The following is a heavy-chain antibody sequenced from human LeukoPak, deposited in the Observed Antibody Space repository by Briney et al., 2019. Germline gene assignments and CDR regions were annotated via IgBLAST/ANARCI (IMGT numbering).Heavy chain of an antibody. CDR3: AREGRLAVGDDAADV. Sequence: PGGSLRLSCAASGFTFSDYYMSWIRQAPGEGLEWVSYISGSGSTIYYADSVKGRFTISRDNAKNSLYLQMNSLRDEDTAVYYCAREGRLAVGDDAADVWGQGTMVIVSS. D-gene: IGHD3-10*01. J-gene: IGHJ3*01. CDR2: ISGSGSTI. CDR1: GFTFSDYY. V-gene: IGHV3-11*04.